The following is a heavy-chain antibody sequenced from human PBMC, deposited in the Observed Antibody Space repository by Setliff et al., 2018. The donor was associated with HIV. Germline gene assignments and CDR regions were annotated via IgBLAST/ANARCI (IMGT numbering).Heavy chain of an antibody. Sequence: SETLSLTCTVSGGSVSSGTHYWSWIRQPAGKSLEWIGRVSSRGDTNYNPSLKSRVTMSVDTSKNQFSLKLTSVTASDTAVYYCARAAAGNTGPFDLWGQGSPVTVSS. CDR3: ARAAAGNTGPFDL. CDR1: GGSVSSGTHY. CDR2: VSSRGDT. D-gene: IGHD4-17*01. J-gene: IGHJ4*02. V-gene: IGHV4-61*02.